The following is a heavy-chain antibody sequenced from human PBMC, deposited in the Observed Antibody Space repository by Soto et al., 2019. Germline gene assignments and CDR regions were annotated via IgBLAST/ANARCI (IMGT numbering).Heavy chain of an antibody. V-gene: IGHV4-59*13. CDR2: IYYSGSS. CDR1: GGSISSYY. D-gene: IGHD6-13*01. CDR3: AREGSYSSSPYYYGMDV. Sequence: QVQLQESGPGLVKPSETLSLTCTVSGGSISSYYWSWIRQPPGKGLEWIGYIYYSGSSNYNPSLKSRVTISVDTSKNQFLLKLSSVTAADTAVYYCAREGSYSSSPYYYGMDVWGQGTTVTVSS. J-gene: IGHJ6*02.